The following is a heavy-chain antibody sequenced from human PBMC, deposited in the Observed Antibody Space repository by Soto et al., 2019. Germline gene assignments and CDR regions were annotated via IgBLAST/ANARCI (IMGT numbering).Heavy chain of an antibody. J-gene: IGHJ5*02. CDR3: ARDSSGYKNWFDP. Sequence: SETLSLTCAVYGGSFSGYYWSWIRQPPGKGLEWIGEINHSGSTNYNPSLKSRVTISVDTSKNQFSLKLSSVTAADTAVYYCARDSSGYKNWFDPWGQGTLVTVSS. D-gene: IGHD3-22*01. V-gene: IGHV4-34*01. CDR1: GGSFSGYY. CDR2: INHSGST.